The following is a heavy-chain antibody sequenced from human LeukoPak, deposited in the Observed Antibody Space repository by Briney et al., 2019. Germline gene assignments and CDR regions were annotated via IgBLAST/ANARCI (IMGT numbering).Heavy chain of an antibody. CDR2: IYYSGST. J-gene: IGHJ1*01. D-gene: IGHD6-19*01. V-gene: IGHV4-39*07. CDR3: ARVGSGWYRGYFQH. CDR1: GGSISSSSYY. Sequence: KPSETLPLTCTVSGGSISSSSYYWGWIRQPPGKGLEWIGSIYYSGSTYYNPSLKSRVTISVDTSKNQFSLKLSSVTAADTAVYYCARVGSGWYRGYFQHWGQGTLVTVSS.